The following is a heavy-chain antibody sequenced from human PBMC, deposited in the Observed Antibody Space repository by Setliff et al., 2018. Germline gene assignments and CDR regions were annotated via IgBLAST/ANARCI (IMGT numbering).Heavy chain of an antibody. J-gene: IGHJ3*02. CDR1: GYTFTTYT. CDR3: ARGDFWVVGGAFDI. D-gene: IGHD3-3*01. V-gene: IGHV7-4-1*02. CDR2: INTNTGNP. Sequence: ASVKVSCKASGYTFTTYTMNWVRQAPGQGLEWMGWINTNTGNPTYAQGFTGRFVFSLDTSVSTAYLQISSLKAEDTAVYYCARGDFWVVGGAFDIWGQGTMVTVSS.